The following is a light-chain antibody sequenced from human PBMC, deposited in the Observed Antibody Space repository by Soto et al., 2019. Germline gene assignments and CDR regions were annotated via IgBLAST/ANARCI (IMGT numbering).Light chain of an antibody. CDR2: HSS. CDR3: QQYNTWHRT. Sequence: IVMTQSPGTLSLSAGDRATLSCRASQSITTHLAWYQQRPGQAPRLLIYHSSTRATGVPTGFSGSGSGTDFTLTISSLQSEDIGVYYCQQYNTWHRTFGQGTKVEIK. J-gene: IGKJ1*01. V-gene: IGKV3-15*01. CDR1: QSITTH.